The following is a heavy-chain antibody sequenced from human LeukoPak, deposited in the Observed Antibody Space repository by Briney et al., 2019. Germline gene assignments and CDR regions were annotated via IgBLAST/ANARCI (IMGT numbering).Heavy chain of an antibody. CDR1: GGSISSYY. V-gene: IGHV4-59*08. J-gene: IGHJ4*02. Sequence: SETLSLTCTVSGGSISSYYWSWIRQPPGKGLEWIGYIYYSGSTNYNPSLKSRVTISVDTSKNQFSLKLSSVTAADTAVYYCAGVHGYFDYWGQGTLVTVSS. CDR2: IYYSGST. CDR3: AGVHGYFDY. D-gene: IGHD2-8*01.